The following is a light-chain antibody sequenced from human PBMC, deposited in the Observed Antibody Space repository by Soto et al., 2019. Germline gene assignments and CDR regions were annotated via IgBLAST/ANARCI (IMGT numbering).Light chain of an antibody. CDR2: DAS. V-gene: IGKV1-33*01. CDR3: QQFFEFPFT. Sequence: DIQMTQSPSSLSADVGDRVTITCQASQAISNYLNWFQQRPGRAPKLLISDASDLEAGVPSRFSGSGSGTDFTLTICSLQPEDFATYYCQQFFEFPFTFGQGTKLETK. J-gene: IGKJ2*01. CDR1: QAISNY.